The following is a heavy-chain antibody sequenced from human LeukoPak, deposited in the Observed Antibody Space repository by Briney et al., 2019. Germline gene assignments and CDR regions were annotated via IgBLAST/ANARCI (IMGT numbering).Heavy chain of an antibody. V-gene: IGHV3-23*01. CDR2: ISGSGGST. CDR1: GFTFSSYA. J-gene: IGHJ4*02. Sequence: GGSLRLSCAASGFTFSSYAMSWVRQAPGKGLEWVSAISGSGGSTYYADSVKGRFTISRDNSKNTLYLQMNSLRAGDTAVYYCAKDPGADFWSGYYDYWGQGTLVTVSS. CDR3: AKDPGADFWSGYYDY. D-gene: IGHD3-3*01.